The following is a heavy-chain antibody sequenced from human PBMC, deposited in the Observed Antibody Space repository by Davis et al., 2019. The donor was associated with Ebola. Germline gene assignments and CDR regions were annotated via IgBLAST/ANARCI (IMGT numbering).Heavy chain of an antibody. D-gene: IGHD3-22*01. CDR3: ARSPGYYDSSGYYYLFRRADAFDI. CDR1: GYSFTSYW. Sequence: GESLKISCKGSGYSFTSYWIGWVRQMPGKGLEWMGIIYPGDSDTRYSPSFQGQVTISADKSISTAYLQWSSLKASDTAMYYCARSPGYYDSSGYYYLFRRADAFDIWGQGTMVTVSS. V-gene: IGHV5-51*01. J-gene: IGHJ3*02. CDR2: IYPGDSDT.